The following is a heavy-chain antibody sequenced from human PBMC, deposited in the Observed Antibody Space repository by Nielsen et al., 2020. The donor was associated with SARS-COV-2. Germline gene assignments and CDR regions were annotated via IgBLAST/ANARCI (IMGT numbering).Heavy chain of an antibody. D-gene: IGHD1/OR15-1a*01. V-gene: IGHV3-9*01. J-gene: IGHJ4*02. CDR2: ISWNSGSI. Sequence: SLKISCAASGFTFDDYAMHWVRQAPGKGLEWVSGISWNSGSIGYADSVKGRFTISRDNAKNSLYLQMNSLRAEDTAVYYCARDSITGTSDYWGQGTLVTVSS. CDR3: ARDSITGTSDY. CDR1: GFTFDDYA.